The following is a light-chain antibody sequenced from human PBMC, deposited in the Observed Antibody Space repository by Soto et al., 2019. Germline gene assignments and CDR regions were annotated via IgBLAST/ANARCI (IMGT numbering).Light chain of an antibody. CDR2: GAS. J-gene: IGKJ5*01. V-gene: IGKV3D-15*01. CDR3: QQYNNWPIT. CDR1: QSVPSKY. Sequence: EIVLRQSPGTLSLSPGEGATLSCRASQSVPSKYLAWYQQNPGQAPRLLIYGASNRATGTPARFSGSGSGTKFTLSISSLQSEDFAVYYCQQYNNWPITLGQGTRLEIK.